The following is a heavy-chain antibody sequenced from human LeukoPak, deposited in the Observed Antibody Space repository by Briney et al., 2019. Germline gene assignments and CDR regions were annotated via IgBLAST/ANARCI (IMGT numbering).Heavy chain of an antibody. CDR1: RFTFSSYG. V-gene: IGHV3-30*02. CDR3: AKDRCSNGVGCYYYYMDV. CDR2: IQYDGSNE. Sequence: GGSPRLSCAASRFTFSSYGIHWVRQAPGKGLEWVAYIQYDGSNEQYADSVKGRFSISRDSSKNILYLQMNSLRAEDTAVYYCAKDRCSNGVGCYYYYMDVWGKGTTVTISS. J-gene: IGHJ6*03. D-gene: IGHD2-8*01.